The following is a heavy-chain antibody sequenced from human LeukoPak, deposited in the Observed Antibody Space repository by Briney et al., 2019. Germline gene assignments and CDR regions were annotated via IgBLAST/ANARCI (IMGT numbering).Heavy chain of an antibody. CDR3: ARHLSGECTTDCYSPDAYDL. CDR1: GFTVSSNY. CDR2: IYIDART. V-gene: IGHV3-66*04. Sequence: GGSLRLSCAASGFTVSSNYMNWVRQAPGKGPEWVSTIYIDARTYYADSVKGRFTLSRDYSKNTLFLQMNSLRAEDTALYYCARHLSGECTTDCYSPDAYDLWGQGTMVTVSS. J-gene: IGHJ3*01. D-gene: IGHD2-21*02.